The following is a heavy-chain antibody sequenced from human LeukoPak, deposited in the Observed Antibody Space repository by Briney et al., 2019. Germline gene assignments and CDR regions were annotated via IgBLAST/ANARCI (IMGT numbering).Heavy chain of an antibody. CDR2: MSPNSGDT. D-gene: IGHD6-13*01. CDR1: GYTFTSYH. J-gene: IGHJ4*02. CDR3: ARGVAAGYDY. Sequence: ASVKVSCKASGYTFTSYHINWARQAPGQGLEWMGWMSPNSGDTGFAQKFQGRVTMTRNTSITTAYMELSSLRSDDTAIYYCARGVAAGYDYWGQGTLVTVSS. V-gene: IGHV1-8*01.